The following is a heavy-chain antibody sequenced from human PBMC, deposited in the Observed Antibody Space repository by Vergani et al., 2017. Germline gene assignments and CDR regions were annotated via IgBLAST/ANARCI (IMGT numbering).Heavy chain of an antibody. CDR3: ARDGTSHPTAAIGY. V-gene: IGHV3-21*01. CDR1: GFTFSSYS. D-gene: IGHD1-1*01. J-gene: IGHJ4*02. Sequence: EVQLVESGGGLVKPGGSLRLSCAASGFTFSSYSMNWVRQAPGKGLEWVSSISSSSSYIYYADSVKGRFTISRDNAKNSLYLQMNSLRAEDTAVYYCARDGTSHPTAAIGYWGQGTLVTVSS. CDR2: ISSSSSYI.